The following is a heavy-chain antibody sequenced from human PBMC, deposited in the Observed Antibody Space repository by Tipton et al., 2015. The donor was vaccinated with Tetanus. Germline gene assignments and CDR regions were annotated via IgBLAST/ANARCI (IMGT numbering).Heavy chain of an antibody. CDR3: AKDITYGDNYYYGMDV. D-gene: IGHD4-17*01. CDR2: ISWNSGSI. Sequence: SLRLSCAASGFTFDDYAMHWVRQAPGEGLEWVSGISWNSGSIGYADSVKGRFTISRDNAKNSLYLQMISLRAEDTALYYCAKDITYGDNYYYGMDVWGQGTTVTVSS. J-gene: IGHJ6*02. V-gene: IGHV3-9*01. CDR1: GFTFDDYA.